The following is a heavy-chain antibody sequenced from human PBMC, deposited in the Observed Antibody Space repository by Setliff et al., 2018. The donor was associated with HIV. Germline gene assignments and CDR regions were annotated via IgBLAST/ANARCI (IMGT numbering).Heavy chain of an antibody. Sequence: ASVKVSCKTSGYTFTSYHLHWLRQAPGQGLERMGWINPNSGDTRYAQRFQGRVTMTRDTSTNTAYMELNSLTSDDTAVYYCARDLVVVAPYYCFDPWGQGTLVTVSS. CDR2: INPNSGDT. J-gene: IGHJ5*02. D-gene: IGHD2-15*01. V-gene: IGHV1-2*02. CDR1: GYTFTSYH. CDR3: ARDLVVVAPYYCFDP.